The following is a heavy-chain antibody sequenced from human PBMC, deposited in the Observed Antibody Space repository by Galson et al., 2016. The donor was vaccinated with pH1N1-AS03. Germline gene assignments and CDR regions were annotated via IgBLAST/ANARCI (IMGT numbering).Heavy chain of an antibody. D-gene: IGHD5-24*01. CDR2: VYYSGRT. V-gene: IGHV4-39*01. J-gene: IGHJ5*02. CDR1: GDSMDSSSYH. Sequence: SETLSLTCSVSGDSMDSSSYHWGWIRQPPGKGLEWIGSVYYSGRTYYNPSLNSRVTISVDMSKRQFSLTLKSVSATDTGVYYCARHATPEGWLHYPGFDPWGQGTLVTVSS. CDR3: ARHATPEGWLHYPGFDP.